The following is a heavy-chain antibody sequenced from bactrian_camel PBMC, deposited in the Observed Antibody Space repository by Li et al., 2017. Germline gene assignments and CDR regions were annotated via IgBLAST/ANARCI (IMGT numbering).Heavy chain of an antibody. D-gene: IGHD4*01. Sequence: HVQLVESGGGLVQPGGSLGLSCAASGIDFNDYSMTWVRQAPGKALEWVASLDAIDGSEKYADSVKGRFTISRDNAKNTLYLQMNSLKPEDTAVYYCATGQERGDYELAPFFGYWGQGTQVTVS. CDR2: LDAIDGSE. J-gene: IGHJ6*01. V-gene: IGHV3-2*01. CDR3: ATGQERGDYELAPFFGY. CDR1: GIDFNDYS.